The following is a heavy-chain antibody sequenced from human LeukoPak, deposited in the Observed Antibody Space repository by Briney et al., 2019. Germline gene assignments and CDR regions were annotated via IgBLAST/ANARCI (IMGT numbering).Heavy chain of an antibody. Sequence: SETLSLTCTVSGGSISSGGYYWSWIRRHPGKGLEWIGYIYYSGSTYYNPSLKSRVTIPVDTSKNQFSLKLSSVTAADTAVYYCARVIGYYDSSGYPDYWGQGTLVTVSS. CDR1: GGSISSGGYY. CDR2: IYYSGST. J-gene: IGHJ4*02. V-gene: IGHV4-31*03. CDR3: ARVIGYYDSSGYPDY. D-gene: IGHD3-22*01.